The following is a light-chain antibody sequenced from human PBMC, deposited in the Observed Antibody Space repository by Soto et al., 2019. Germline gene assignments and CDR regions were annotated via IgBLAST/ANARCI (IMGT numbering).Light chain of an antibody. CDR2: DVN. CDR3: SSYTSSGTTV. Sequence: QSALTQPASVSGSPGQSITISCTGTSSDVGGYSYVSWYQHHPGKAPKLMIYDVNYRPSGISNRFSGSKSGITASLTISGLQAEDAADYFCSSYTSSGTTVFGGGTKLTVL. CDR1: SSDVGGYSY. V-gene: IGLV2-14*03. J-gene: IGLJ3*02.